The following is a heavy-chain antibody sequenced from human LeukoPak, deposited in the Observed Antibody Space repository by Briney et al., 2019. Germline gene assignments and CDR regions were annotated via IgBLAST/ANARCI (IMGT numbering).Heavy chain of an antibody. Sequence: SETLSLTCTVSGGSISSYYWSWIRQPAGKGLEWIGRIYTSGSTNYNPSLKSRVTMSVDTSKNQFSLRLSSVTAADTAVYYCARAPSVGSGSYHHNWFDPWGQGTLVPVSS. CDR3: ARAPSVGSGSYHHNWFDP. CDR2: IYTSGST. V-gene: IGHV4-4*07. J-gene: IGHJ5*02. CDR1: GGSISSYY. D-gene: IGHD3-10*01.